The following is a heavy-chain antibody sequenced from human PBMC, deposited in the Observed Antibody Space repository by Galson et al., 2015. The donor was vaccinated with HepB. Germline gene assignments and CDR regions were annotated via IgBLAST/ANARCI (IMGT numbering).Heavy chain of an antibody. CDR3: AKEEGYIFGLPDY. Sequence: SLRRSCAASGFTFSGIAMRWVRQAPGKGPEWVSVISGSGGTTYYADSVKGRFTISRDNSKNTLYLQMNSLRAEDTAVYYCAKEEGYIFGLPDYWGQGVLVTVSS. CDR2: ISGSGGTT. V-gene: IGHV3-23*01. D-gene: IGHD3-3*02. J-gene: IGHJ4*02. CDR1: GFTFSGIA.